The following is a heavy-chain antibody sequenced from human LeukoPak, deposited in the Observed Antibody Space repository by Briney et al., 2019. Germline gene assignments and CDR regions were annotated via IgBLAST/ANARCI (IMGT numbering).Heavy chain of an antibody. CDR1: GSTFTNYG. Sequence: GGSLRLSCATSGSTFTNYGMHWVRQAPGKGLEWVAFIRNDGSDKSYADSVMGRFTISRDNSKNTLFLQMKSLRAEDTAVYYCAELGITMIGGVWGKGTTVTISS. V-gene: IGHV3-30*02. CDR3: AELGITMIGGV. CDR2: IRNDGSDK. D-gene: IGHD3-10*02. J-gene: IGHJ6*04.